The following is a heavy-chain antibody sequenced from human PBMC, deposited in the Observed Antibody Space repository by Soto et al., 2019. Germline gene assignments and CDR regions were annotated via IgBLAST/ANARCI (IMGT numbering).Heavy chain of an antibody. CDR2: IIPILGIA. V-gene: IGHV1-69*08. J-gene: IGHJ5*02. D-gene: IGHD2-15*01. CDR1: GGTFSSYT. Sequence: VQLVQSGAEVKKPGSSVKVSCKASGGTFSSYTISWVRQAPGQGLEWMGRIIPILGIANYAQKFQGRVTITADKSTSTAYMELSSLRSEDTAVYYCARDPGYCSGGSCANWFDPWGQGTLVTVSS. CDR3: ARDPGYCSGGSCANWFDP.